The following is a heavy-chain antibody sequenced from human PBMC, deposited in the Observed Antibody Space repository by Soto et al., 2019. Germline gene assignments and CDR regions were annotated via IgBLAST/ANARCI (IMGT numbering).Heavy chain of an antibody. J-gene: IGHJ4*02. D-gene: IGHD5-18*01. Sequence: SETLSLTCAVSGGSISSSNWWSWVRQPPGKGLEWIGEIYHSGSTNYNPSLKSRVTISVDKSKNQFSLKLSSVTAADTAVYYCARARGNLYSYSTLLDYWGQGTLVTVSS. CDR2: IYHSGST. V-gene: IGHV4-4*02. CDR3: ARARGNLYSYSTLLDY. CDR1: GGSISSSNW.